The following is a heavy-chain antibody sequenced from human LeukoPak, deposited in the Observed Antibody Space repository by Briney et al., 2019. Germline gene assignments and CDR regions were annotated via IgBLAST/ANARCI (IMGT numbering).Heavy chain of an antibody. Sequence: GRSLRLSCAASGFTFSTFDMSWVRQAPGKWLQWVSTISGAVGTTLFADSVKGRFSISRDNSNTKVFLQMNSLRVEDTAVYYCAKASDFDSSGFPIDVFDFWGQGLLVSVAS. CDR3: AKASDFDSSGFPIDVFDF. V-gene: IGHV3-23*01. CDR2: ISGAVGTT. J-gene: IGHJ4*02. CDR1: GFTFSTFD. D-gene: IGHD3-22*01.